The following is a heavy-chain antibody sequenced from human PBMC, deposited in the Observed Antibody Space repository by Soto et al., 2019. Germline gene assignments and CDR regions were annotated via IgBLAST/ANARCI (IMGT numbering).Heavy chain of an antibody. CDR2: IYYSGST. V-gene: IGHV4-59*01. CDR1: GGSISSYY. Sequence: QVQLQESGPGLVKPSETLSLTCTVPGGSISSYYWSWIRQPPGKGLEWIGYIYYSGSTNYNPSLKSRVTISVDTSKNQFSRKLSSVTAADTAVYYCASEPGDLVGEPGGWFDPWGQGTLVTVSS. D-gene: IGHD3-10*01. CDR3: ASEPGDLVGEPGGWFDP. J-gene: IGHJ5*02.